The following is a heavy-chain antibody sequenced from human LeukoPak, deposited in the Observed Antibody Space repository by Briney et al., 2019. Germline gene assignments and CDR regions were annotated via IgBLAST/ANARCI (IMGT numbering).Heavy chain of an antibody. J-gene: IGHJ6*03. CDR3: ARDSEGFDSSSWYRTKYYYYYYYMDV. CDR1: GGTFSSYA. CDR2: IIPIFGTA. D-gene: IGHD6-13*01. Sequence: ASVKVSCKASGGTFSSYAISWVRQAPGQGLEWMGGIIPIFGTAHYAQKFQGRVTITTDESTSTAYMELSSLRSEDTAVYYCARDSEGFDSSSWYRTKYYYYYYYMDVWGKGTTVTVSS. V-gene: IGHV1-69*05.